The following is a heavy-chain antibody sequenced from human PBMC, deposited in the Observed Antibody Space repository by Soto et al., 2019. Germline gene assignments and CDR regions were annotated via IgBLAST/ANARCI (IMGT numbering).Heavy chain of an antibody. Sequence: ASVKVSCKASGYTFTSYGINWVRQAPGQGLEWMGWISAYNGNTNYAQKLQGRVTITTDTSTSTAYMELRSLRSDDTAVYYCARGYSSSPMLAFDYWGQGTLVTVSS. D-gene: IGHD6-6*01. CDR3: ARGYSSSPMLAFDY. CDR2: ISAYNGNT. V-gene: IGHV1-18*01. CDR1: GYTFTSYG. J-gene: IGHJ4*02.